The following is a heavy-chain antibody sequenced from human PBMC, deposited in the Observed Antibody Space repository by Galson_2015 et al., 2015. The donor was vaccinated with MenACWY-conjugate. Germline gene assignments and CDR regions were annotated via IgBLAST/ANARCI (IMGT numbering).Heavy chain of an antibody. CDR2: ISGSGGST. J-gene: IGHJ4*02. CDR3: AKDGNWNPLYFDN. D-gene: IGHD1-20*01. CDR1: GFTFSNYA. Sequence: SLRLSCAASGFTFSNYAMNWVRQAPGKGPEWVSAISGSGGSTYYADSVKGRFTIARDNSKNTLYLQMNSLRADDTAIYYCAKDGNWNPLYFDNWGQGTLVTVSS. V-gene: IGHV3-23*01.